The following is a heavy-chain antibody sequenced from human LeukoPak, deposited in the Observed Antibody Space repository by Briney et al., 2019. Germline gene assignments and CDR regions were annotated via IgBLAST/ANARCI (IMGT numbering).Heavy chain of an antibody. Sequence: SETLSLTCTVSGGSINSHYWSWVRQPPGKGLVWIGYISYSENTNYNHSLKSRVTISMHTSKNQLSLKLNSVTAADTAVYYCARETSQKGAHYIDVWGKGTTVTIS. J-gene: IGHJ6*03. D-gene: IGHD4/OR15-4a*01. CDR3: ARETSQKGAHYIDV. V-gene: IGHV4-59*11. CDR2: ISYSENT. CDR1: GGSINSHY.